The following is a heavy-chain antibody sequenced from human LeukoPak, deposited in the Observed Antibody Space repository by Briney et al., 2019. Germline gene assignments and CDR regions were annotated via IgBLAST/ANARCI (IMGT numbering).Heavy chain of an antibody. J-gene: IGHJ3*01. CDR1: GFTFSFYG. D-gene: IGHD2-15*01. CDR2: ISGDGGVT. Sequence: GGSLRLSCAASGFTFSFYGMHWVRQAPGKGLEWVSSISGDGGVTEYADSAKGRFISSRDNSKNTLYLQMNSLGAEDTAVYYCAHCSGGYCITSAFDFWGQGTLVTVSS. CDR3: AHCSGGYCITSAFDF. V-gene: IGHV3-23*01.